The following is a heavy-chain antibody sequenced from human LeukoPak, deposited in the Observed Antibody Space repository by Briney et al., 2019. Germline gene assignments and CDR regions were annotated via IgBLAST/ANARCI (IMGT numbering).Heavy chain of an antibody. V-gene: IGHV4-59*01. CDR1: GASISSYY. Sequence: SETLSLTCTVSGASISSYYWSWIRQPPGKGLEWIGYIYYSGSTNYNPSLKSRVTISVDTSKNQFSLKLSSVTAADTAVYYCARDFRDSSGWYGYAFDIWGQGTMVTVSS. CDR2: IYYSGST. CDR3: ARDFRDSSGWYGYAFDI. J-gene: IGHJ3*02. D-gene: IGHD6-19*01.